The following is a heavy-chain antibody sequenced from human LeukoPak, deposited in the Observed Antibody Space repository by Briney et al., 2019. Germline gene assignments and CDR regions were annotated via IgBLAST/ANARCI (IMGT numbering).Heavy chain of an antibody. CDR1: GFTFSSYG. V-gene: IGHV3-23*01. CDR2: ISGSGGST. J-gene: IGHJ4*02. CDR3: ATGALLWFGNFDY. D-gene: IGHD3-10*01. Sequence: GGSLRLSCAASGFTFSSYGMSWVRQAPGKGLEWVSAISGSGGSTYYADSVKGRFTISRDNAKNSLYLQMNSLRAEDTAVYYCATGALLWFGNFDYWGQGTLVTVSS.